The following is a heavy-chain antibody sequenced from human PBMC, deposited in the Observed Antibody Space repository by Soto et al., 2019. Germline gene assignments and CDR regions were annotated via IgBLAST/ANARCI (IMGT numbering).Heavy chain of an antibody. Sequence: EVQLVESGGGLVQPGGSLRLSCAASGFSFSDHFMDWVRQAPGKGLEWVGRIRNEAKSYTTEYAASVKGRFIISRDDSKNSLYLQMSSLKNEDTAVYYCARDRVLVQGAWIGYDMAVWGQGTTVTVSS. CDR2: IRNEAKSYTT. CDR3: ARDRVLVQGAWIGYDMAV. D-gene: IGHD3-10*01. J-gene: IGHJ6*02. CDR1: GFSFSDHF. V-gene: IGHV3-72*01.